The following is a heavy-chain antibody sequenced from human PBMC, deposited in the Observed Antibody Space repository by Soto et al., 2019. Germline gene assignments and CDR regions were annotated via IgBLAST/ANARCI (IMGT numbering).Heavy chain of an antibody. D-gene: IGHD2-2*01. CDR3: AREEVFGYCSSTSCSPRGDYYYCGVDV. V-gene: IGHV3-11*06. J-gene: IGHJ6*02. CDR2: ISSSSSYT. Sequence: PGGSLRLSCAASGFTFSDYYMSWIRQAPGKGLEWVSYISSSSSYTNYADSVKGRFTISRDNAKNSLYLQMNSLRAEDTAVYYCAREEVFGYCSSTSCSPRGDYYYCGVDVWGQGTTVTVSS. CDR1: GFTFSDYY.